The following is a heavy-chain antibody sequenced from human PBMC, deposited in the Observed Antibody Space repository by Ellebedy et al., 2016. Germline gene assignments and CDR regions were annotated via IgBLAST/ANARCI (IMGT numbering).Heavy chain of an antibody. V-gene: IGHV3-15*01. J-gene: IGHJ4*01. Sequence: GESLKISCEVSGFRFSGSAVNWVRQAPGKGLEWVGRIKSKTDGGATDYPAPVKGRFSISRDDSKTTLYLQMNSLKIEDTAVYYCTTADPGDYGDYWGHGTLVTVSS. CDR1: GFRFSGSA. CDR3: TTADPGDYGDY. D-gene: IGHD4-17*01. CDR2: IKSKTDGGAT.